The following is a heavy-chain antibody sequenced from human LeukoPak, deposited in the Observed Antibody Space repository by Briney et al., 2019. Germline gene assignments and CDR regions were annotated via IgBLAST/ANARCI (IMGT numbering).Heavy chain of an antibody. CDR1: GFTFSSYW. Sequence: GGSLRLSCAASGFTFSSYWMSWVRQAPGKGLEWVANIKQDGSEKYYADSVKGRFTISRDNAKNSLYLQMNSLRAEDTAVYYCARDYYDSSGYYLAFDIWGQGTMVTVSS. V-gene: IGHV3-7*03. D-gene: IGHD3-22*01. CDR3: ARDYYDSSGYYLAFDI. J-gene: IGHJ3*02. CDR2: IKQDGSEK.